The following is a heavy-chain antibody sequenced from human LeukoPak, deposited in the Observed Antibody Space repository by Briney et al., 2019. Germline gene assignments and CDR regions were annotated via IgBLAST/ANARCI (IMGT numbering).Heavy chain of an antibody. V-gene: IGHV3-33*06. D-gene: IGHD6-13*01. Sequence: PGRSLRLSCAASGFTFSSYGMHWVRQAPGKGLEWVAGIWYDGSNKYYADSVKGRFTISRDNSKNTLYLQMNSLRAEDTAVYYCAKNAAAGTFGFDPWGQGPLVTV. J-gene: IGHJ5*02. CDR1: GFTFSSYG. CDR2: IWYDGSNK. CDR3: AKNAAAGTFGFDP.